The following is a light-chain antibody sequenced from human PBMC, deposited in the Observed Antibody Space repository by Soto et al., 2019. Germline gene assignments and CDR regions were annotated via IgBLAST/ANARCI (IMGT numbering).Light chain of an antibody. CDR1: QSVSTN. J-gene: IGKJ5*01. CDR2: GSS. CDR3: LQDNDWPLST. Sequence: EIVLTQSPATLSVSPGERATLSCRASQSVSTNLAWYQQKLGQAPRVLIYGSSSRATGVPARFSGSGSETEFTLTISSLQSEDSGIYYCLQDNDWPLSTFGQGTRLEIK. V-gene: IGKV3-15*01.